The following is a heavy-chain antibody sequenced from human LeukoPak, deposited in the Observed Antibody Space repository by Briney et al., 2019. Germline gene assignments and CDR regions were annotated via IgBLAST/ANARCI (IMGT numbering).Heavy chain of an antibody. D-gene: IGHD6-6*01. CDR2: ISSSGSTI. CDR1: GFTFSDYY. Sequence: PGGSLRLSCAASGFTFSDYYMSWIRQAPGKGLEWVSYISSSGSTIYYADSVKGRFTISRDNAKNSLYLQMNSLRAEDTAVYYCARDSVEYSSSSHAFDIWGQGTMVTVSS. J-gene: IGHJ3*02. CDR3: ARDSVEYSSSSHAFDI. V-gene: IGHV3-11*04.